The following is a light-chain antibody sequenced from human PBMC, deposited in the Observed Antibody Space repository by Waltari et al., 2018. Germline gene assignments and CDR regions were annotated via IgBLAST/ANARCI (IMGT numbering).Light chain of an antibody. CDR3: SSYTRRSYWV. V-gene: IGLV2-14*01. J-gene: IGLJ3*02. CDR2: TAN. CDR1: RSASGFYDF. Sequence: QSALTQPASVSGSPGQSITTPCPGTRSASGFYDFVSWFQQHPGKAPKVMIYTANNRPSGVSNRFSGSKSANPASLTISGLQAEDEADYYCSSYTRRSYWVFGGGTQLTVL.